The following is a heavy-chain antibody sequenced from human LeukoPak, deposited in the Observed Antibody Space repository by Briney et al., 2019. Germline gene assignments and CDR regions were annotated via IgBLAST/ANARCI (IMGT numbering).Heavy chain of an antibody. CDR3: ARTNVDYYDSSGYFDY. Sequence: PGGSLRLSCAASGFTVSSNYMSWVRQAPGKGLEWVSVIYSGGSTYYADSVKGRFTISRDNSKNTLYLQMNSLRAEDTAVYYCARTNVDYYDSSGYFDYWGQGTLVTVSS. CDR2: IYSGGST. CDR1: GFTVSSNY. V-gene: IGHV3-66*02. J-gene: IGHJ4*02. D-gene: IGHD3-22*01.